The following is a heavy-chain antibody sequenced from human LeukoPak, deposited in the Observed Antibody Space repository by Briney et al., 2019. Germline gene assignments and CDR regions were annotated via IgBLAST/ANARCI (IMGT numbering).Heavy chain of an antibody. CDR2: ISVSGDT. V-gene: IGHV3-23*01. D-gene: IGHD2-15*01. CDR3: AKAPVTTCSGAYCYPFDY. J-gene: IGHJ4*02. CDR1: GFTLSSYA. Sequence: GGSLRLSCAASGFTLSSYAMSWVRQGPGKGLEWVSAISVSGDTYHADSVKGRFTISRDSYKNTLYLQMNSLRAEDAAVYYCAKAPVTTCSGAYCYPFDYWGQGTLVTVSS.